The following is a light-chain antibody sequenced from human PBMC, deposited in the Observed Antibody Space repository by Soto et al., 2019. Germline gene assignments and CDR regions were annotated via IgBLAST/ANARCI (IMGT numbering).Light chain of an antibody. CDR2: DVS. Sequence: QSVLTQPASVPGSPGQSITISCTGTSSDVGGYNYVSWYQHHPGKAPKLLIYDVSNRPSGVSNRFSGSKSDNTASLTISGLQPEDEADHYCSSYTTSNTRQIVFGTGTKVTV. CDR3: SSYTTSNTRQIV. V-gene: IGLV2-14*03. J-gene: IGLJ1*01. CDR1: SSDVGGYNY.